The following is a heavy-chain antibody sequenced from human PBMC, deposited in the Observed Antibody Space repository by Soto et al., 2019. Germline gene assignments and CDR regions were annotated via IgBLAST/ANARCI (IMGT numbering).Heavy chain of an antibody. J-gene: IGHJ3*01. CDR2: ISHSGTS. CDR1: GGSISSSHW. V-gene: IGHV4-4*02. CDR3: ARVVLSITRGAFDA. D-gene: IGHD1-20*01. Sequence: QVQLQESGPGLVKPSGTLSLTCAVSGGSISSSHWWTWVRQSPGKGLEYIGEISHSGTSNSNPSLKSRATVSVDRSKTLFSLTLTSVTAADTAVYYCARVVLSITRGAFDAWGQGTPVIVSS.